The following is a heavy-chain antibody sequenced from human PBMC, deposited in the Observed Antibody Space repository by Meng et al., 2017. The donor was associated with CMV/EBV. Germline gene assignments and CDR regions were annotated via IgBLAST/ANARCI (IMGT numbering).Heavy chain of an antibody. V-gene: IGHV3-64*02. CDR3: ARGRYCSSTSCNTYYYYGMDV. J-gene: IGHJ6*02. CDR2: ISSNGGST. Sequence: GGSLRLSCAASGFTFSSYAMHWVRQAPGKGLEYVSAISSNGGSTYYADSVKGRFTISRDNSKNTLYLQMGSLRAEDMAVYYCARGRYCSSTSCNTYYYYGMDVWGQGTTVTVSS. CDR1: GFTFSSYA. D-gene: IGHD2-2*02.